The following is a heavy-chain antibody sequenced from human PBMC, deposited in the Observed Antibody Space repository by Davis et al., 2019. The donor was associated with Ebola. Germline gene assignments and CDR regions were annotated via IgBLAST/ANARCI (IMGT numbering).Heavy chain of an antibody. CDR3: ARPCSSGWFGGTRDY. CDR1: GFVFSTYP. V-gene: IGHV3-30*04. J-gene: IGHJ4*02. CDR2: ISYDGDYK. D-gene: IGHD6-19*01. Sequence: GGSLRLSCAASGFVFSTYPMHWVRQAPGKGLEWVALISYDGDYKYYADSVKGRFTVSRDNPKNTLYLQLNSLRTEDTALYYCARPCSSGWFGGTRDYWGQGTQVTVSS.